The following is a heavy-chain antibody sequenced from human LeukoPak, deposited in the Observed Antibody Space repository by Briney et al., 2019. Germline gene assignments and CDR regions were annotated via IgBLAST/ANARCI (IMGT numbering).Heavy chain of an antibody. CDR1: GFTFSNYA. V-gene: IGHV3-23*01. D-gene: IGHD3-10*01. Sequence: GGSLRLSCAASGFTFSNYAMNWVSQAPGKGLEWVSAISGSGGNTYYSDSVKGRFTISRDNSKNTLYLQMNSLRAEDTAIYYCAKGPMGRGFDYWGQGTLVTVSS. J-gene: IGHJ4*02. CDR3: AKGPMGRGFDY. CDR2: ISGSGGNT.